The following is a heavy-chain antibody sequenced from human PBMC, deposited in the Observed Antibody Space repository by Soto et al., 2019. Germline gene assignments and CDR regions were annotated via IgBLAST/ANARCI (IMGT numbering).Heavy chain of an antibody. D-gene: IGHD2-21*02. CDR3: ARIWYCGGDCYSDGFDI. V-gene: IGHV1-18*04. J-gene: IGHJ3*02. Sequence: QVRLVQSGAEVKKPGASVKVSCKASGYTFTNYGISWMRQAPGQGLEWMGWISTCNGNTKYAQKVQGRVTMTTDTATSTAYMDLRSLRSDDTAVYYCARIWYCGGDCYSDGFDIWGQGTMVTVSS. CDR2: ISTCNGNT. CDR1: GYTFTNYG.